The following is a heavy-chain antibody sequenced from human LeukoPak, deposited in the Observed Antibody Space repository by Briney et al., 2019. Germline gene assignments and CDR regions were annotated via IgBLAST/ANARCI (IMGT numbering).Heavy chain of an antibody. Sequence: SETLSLTCTVSGYSIDSGFYWGWIRQPPGKGLEWIANIYHSGSTYYNPSLQSRVNISVDTSKNQFSLNLATVAATDTAMYYCARVGYSGSYYHAFEIWAQGTMVTVSS. J-gene: IGHJ3*02. CDR1: GYSIDSGFY. CDR3: ARVGYSGSYYHAFEI. D-gene: IGHD1-26*01. CDR2: IYHSGST. V-gene: IGHV4-38-2*02.